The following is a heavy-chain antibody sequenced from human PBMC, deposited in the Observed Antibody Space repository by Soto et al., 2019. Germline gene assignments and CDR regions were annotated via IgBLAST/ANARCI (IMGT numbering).Heavy chain of an antibody. CDR1: RFIFSTYA. D-gene: IGHD3-10*01. Sequence: QVQLVESGGGLVQPGRSPRLSCAASRFIFSTYAMHWVRQAPGKGLEWVAVISSDGTNKYYADSVKGRFTVSRDNSKNMMYLQMNSLRPEDTAVYYCAKDLVVRGIGEFDFGGQGTLVTVSS. CDR2: ISSDGTNK. V-gene: IGHV3-30*04. J-gene: IGHJ4*02. CDR3: AKDLVVRGIGEFDF.